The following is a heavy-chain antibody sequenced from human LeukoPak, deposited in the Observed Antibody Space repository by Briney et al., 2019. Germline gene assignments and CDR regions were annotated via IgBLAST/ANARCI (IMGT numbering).Heavy chain of an antibody. CDR3: ARVADSSGYSTDF. D-gene: IGHD3-22*01. Sequence: GGSLRLSCEASGFTFSSYGMHRVRRAPGKGLEWVAVIWYDGSSKYYADSVKGRFTISRDDSKNTLYLQMNSLRAEDTAVYYCARVADSSGYSTDFWGQGTLVTVSS. J-gene: IGHJ4*02. V-gene: IGHV3-33*08. CDR1: GFTFSSYG. CDR2: IWYDGSSK.